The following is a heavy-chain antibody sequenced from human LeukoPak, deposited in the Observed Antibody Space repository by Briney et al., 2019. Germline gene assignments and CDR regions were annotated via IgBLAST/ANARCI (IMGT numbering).Heavy chain of an antibody. V-gene: IGHV3-48*02. J-gene: IGHJ6*02. CDR3: ASILLWFGAYYYGMDV. CDR2: ISSSSSTI. D-gene: IGHD3-10*01. CDR1: GFTFSSYS. Sequence: TGGSLRLSCAASGFTFSSYSMNWVRQAPGKGLEWVSYISSSSSTIYYADSVKGRFTISRDNAKNSLYLQMNSLRDEDTAVYYCASILLWFGAYYYGMDVWGQETTVTVSS.